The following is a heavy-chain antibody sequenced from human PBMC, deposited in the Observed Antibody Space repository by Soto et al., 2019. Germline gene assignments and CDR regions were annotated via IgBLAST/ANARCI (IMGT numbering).Heavy chain of an antibody. D-gene: IGHD6-6*01. CDR1: GFTLSSCV. Sequence: PGGSLRLSCAASGFTLSSCVMTWVRQAPGKGLEWVSGIDVGGGGTYYADSVKGRFTISRENSKNTLYLQMNSLGADDTAVYYCAKGPEQLVHGVFDYWGQGVLVTVSS. CDR3: AKGPEQLVHGVFDY. CDR2: IDVGGGGT. J-gene: IGHJ4*02. V-gene: IGHV3-23*01.